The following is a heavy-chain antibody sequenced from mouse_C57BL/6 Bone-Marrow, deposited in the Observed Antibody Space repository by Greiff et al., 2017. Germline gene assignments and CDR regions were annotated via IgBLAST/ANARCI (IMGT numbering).Heavy chain of an antibody. V-gene: IGHV1-59*01. CDR3: ARGGWSYFDY. J-gene: IGHJ2*01. D-gene: IGHD1-1*02. CDR1: GYTFTSYW. CDR2: IDPSDSYT. Sequence: QVQLQQPGAELVRPGTSVKLSCKASGYTFTSYWMHWVKQRPGQGLEWIGVIDPSDSYTNYNQKFKGKATLTVDTSSITAYMQLSSLTSEDSAVYYCARGGWSYFDYWGQGTTLTVSS.